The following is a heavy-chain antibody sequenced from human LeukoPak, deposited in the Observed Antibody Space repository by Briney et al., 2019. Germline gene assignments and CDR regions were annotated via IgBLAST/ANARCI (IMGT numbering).Heavy chain of an antibody. CDR3: ARQGGLGTYAAGSWFDP. CDR2: IWYEGTNI. D-gene: IGHD3/OR15-3a*01. J-gene: IGHJ5*02. CDR1: GFTFSSFG. Sequence: GGSLRLSCAASGFTFSSFGMHWVRQAPGKRLEWVAVIWYEGTNIYYADSVKGRFTISRDSSKNTLYLQMNSLRAEDTATYYCARQGGLGTYAAGSWFDPWGQGTLVTVSS. V-gene: IGHV3-33*01.